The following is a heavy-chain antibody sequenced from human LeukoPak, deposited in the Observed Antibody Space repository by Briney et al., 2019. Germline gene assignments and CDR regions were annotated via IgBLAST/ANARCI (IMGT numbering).Heavy chain of an antibody. J-gene: IGHJ4*02. D-gene: IGHD1-26*01. CDR2: IYPGVSDT. CDR1: GYSFTSYW. Sequence: RGESLKISCKGSGYSFTSYWIGWVRQMPGKGLEWMGIIYPGVSDTRYSPSFQGQVTISADKSISTAYLQWSSLKASDTAMYYCARSVGAMADYFDYWGQGTLVTVSS. V-gene: IGHV5-51*01. CDR3: ARSVGAMADYFDY.